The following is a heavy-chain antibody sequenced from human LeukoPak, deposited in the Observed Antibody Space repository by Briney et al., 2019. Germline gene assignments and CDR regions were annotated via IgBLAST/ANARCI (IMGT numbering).Heavy chain of an antibody. D-gene: IGHD3/OR15-3a*01. CDR2: IDHTGNT. V-gene: IGHV4-34*01. Sequence: SETLSLTCAVYGGSFSGFYWNWIRQLPGKGLEWIGEIDHTGNTNYNPSLKSRVTMSVDTSKNQFSLKLNSVTAADTAVYYCARRGLLPLDYWGQGTLVTASS. CDR1: GGSFSGFY. CDR3: ARRGLLPLDY. J-gene: IGHJ4*02.